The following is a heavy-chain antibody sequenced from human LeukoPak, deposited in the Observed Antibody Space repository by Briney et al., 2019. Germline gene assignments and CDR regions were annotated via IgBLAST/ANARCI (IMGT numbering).Heavy chain of an antibody. J-gene: IGHJ4*02. V-gene: IGHV4-59*08. CDR2: IYYSGST. Sequence: LETLSLTCTVSGGSISTYYWSWIRQPPGKGLEWIGYIYYSGSTNYNPSLKSRVTISVDTSKNQFSLKLSSVTAADTAVYYCARYSSSWYPYYFDYWGQGTLVTVSS. CDR3: ARYSSSWYPYYFDY. CDR1: GGSISTYY. D-gene: IGHD6-13*01.